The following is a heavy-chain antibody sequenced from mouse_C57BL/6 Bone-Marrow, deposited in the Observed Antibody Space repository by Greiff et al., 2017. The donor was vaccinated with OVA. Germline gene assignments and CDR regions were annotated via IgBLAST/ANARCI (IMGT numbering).Heavy chain of an antibody. D-gene: IGHD2-1*01. CDR3: AREEDYGNLDY. V-gene: IGHV1-50*01. CDR2: IDPSDSYP. J-gene: IGHJ2*01. CDR1: GYTFTSYW. Sequence: QVQLQQPGAELVKPGASVKLSCKASGYTFTSYWMQWVKQRPGQGLEWIGEIDPSDSYPNYNQKFKGKATLTVDTSSSTAYMQLSSLTSEDSAVYYCAREEDYGNLDYWGQGTTLTVSS.